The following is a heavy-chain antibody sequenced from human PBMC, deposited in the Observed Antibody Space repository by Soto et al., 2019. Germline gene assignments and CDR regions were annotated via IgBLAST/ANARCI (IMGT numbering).Heavy chain of an antibody. V-gene: IGHV1-2*02. CDR2: INPNSGGT. J-gene: IGHJ4*02. D-gene: IGHD5-18*01. CDR1: GYTFTGYY. Sequence: ASVQVSCKASGYTFTGYYMHWVRQAPGQGLEWMGWINPNSGGTNYAQKFQGRVTMTRDTSISTAYMELSRLRSDDTAVYYCAREPLDTAMANFDYWGQGTLVTVSS. CDR3: AREPLDTAMANFDY.